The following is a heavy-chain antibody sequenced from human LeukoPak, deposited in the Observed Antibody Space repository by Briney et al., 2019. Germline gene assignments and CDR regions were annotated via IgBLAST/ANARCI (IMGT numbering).Heavy chain of an antibody. CDR2: INHSGST. V-gene: IGHV4-34*01. CDR3: ARGSSTMIVVDAFDI. Sequence: SETLSLTCAVDGGSFSGYYWSWIRQPPGKGLEWIGEINHSGSTNYNQSLKSRVTISVDTSKNQFSLKLSSVTAADTAVYYCARGSSTMIVVDAFDIWGQGTMVTVSS. D-gene: IGHD3-22*01. J-gene: IGHJ3*02. CDR1: GGSFSGYY.